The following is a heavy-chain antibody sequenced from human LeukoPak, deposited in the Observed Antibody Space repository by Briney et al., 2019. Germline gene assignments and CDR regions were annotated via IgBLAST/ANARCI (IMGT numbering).Heavy chain of an antibody. V-gene: IGHV3-23*01. D-gene: IGHD2-2*01. CDR2: ISGSGGST. Sequence: GGSLRLSCAASGFTFSSYAMSWVRQAPGKGLEWVSAISGSGGSTYYAGSVKGRFTISRDNSKNTLYLQMNSLRAEDTAVYYCAKDPFTYCSSTSCYYFDYWGQGTLVTVSS. CDR3: AKDPFTYCSSTSCYYFDY. J-gene: IGHJ4*02. CDR1: GFTFSSYA.